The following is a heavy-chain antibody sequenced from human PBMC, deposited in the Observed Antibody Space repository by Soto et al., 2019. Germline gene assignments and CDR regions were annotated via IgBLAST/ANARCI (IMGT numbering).Heavy chain of an antibody. J-gene: IGHJ3*01. CDR3: ARASPVFTEV. CDR1: GCSISSGDYY. CDR2: TYYSGST. V-gene: IGHV4-30-4*01. Sequence: SETLSLTCTVSGCSISSGDYYWSWIRQPPGKGLEWIGYTYYSGSTYYNPSLKSRVTISVDTSKNQFSLKLSSVTAADTAVYYWARASPVFTEVGGQGTRVTVSS. D-gene: IGHD3-3*01.